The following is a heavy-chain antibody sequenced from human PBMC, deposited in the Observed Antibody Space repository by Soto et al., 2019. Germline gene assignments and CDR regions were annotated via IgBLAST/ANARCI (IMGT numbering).Heavy chain of an antibody. CDR1: GLTFSNYA. CDR3: ARGKGYSYGPYYFDY. J-gene: IGHJ4*02. V-gene: IGHV3-23*01. CDR2: MSGSSSTT. D-gene: IGHD5-18*01. Sequence: GGSLRLSCATAGLTFSNYAMSWVRQAPGGGLEWVSSMSGSSSTTYYADSVRGRFTISRDRSKNTLYLQMSSLRAEDTALYYCARGKGYSYGPYYFDYWGQGTLVTVSS.